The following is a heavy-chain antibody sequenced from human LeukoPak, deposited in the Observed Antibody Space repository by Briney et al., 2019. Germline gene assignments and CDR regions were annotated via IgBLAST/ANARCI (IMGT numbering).Heavy chain of an antibody. CDR2: ISYDGSNK. CDR1: GFTFSSYA. Sequence: GRSLRLSCAASGFTFSSYAMHWVRQAPGKGLEWVAVISYDGSNKYYADSVKGRFTNSRDNSKNTLYLQMNSLRAEDTAVYYCARPLLRFGYANAFDIWGQGTMVTVSS. V-gene: IGHV3-30-3*01. CDR3: ARPLLRFGYANAFDI. D-gene: IGHD2-2*01. J-gene: IGHJ3*02.